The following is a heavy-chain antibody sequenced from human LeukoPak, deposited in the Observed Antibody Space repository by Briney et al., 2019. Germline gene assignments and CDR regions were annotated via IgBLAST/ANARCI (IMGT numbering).Heavy chain of an antibody. CDR3: ARASVLEWLLYY. Sequence: WASVKVSCKASGYIFTSDYMHWVRQAPGQGLEWMGIINPSGGSTNYAQKFQGRVTMTRDTSTSTVYMELSSLRSEDTAVYYCARASVLEWLLYYWGQGTLVTVS. CDR2: INPSGGST. CDR1: GYIFTSDY. J-gene: IGHJ4*02. D-gene: IGHD3-3*01. V-gene: IGHV1-46*01.